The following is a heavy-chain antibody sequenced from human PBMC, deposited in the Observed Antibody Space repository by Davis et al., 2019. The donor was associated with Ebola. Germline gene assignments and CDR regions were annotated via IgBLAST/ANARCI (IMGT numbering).Heavy chain of an antibody. Sequence: GESLKISCQGSGYNFVDYWIGWVPQMPGQRPEWLSMIYPGDSDTTYSPPFQGQVNLSADKSISTAYLQWSSLKAPDTAMYYCARRTRYYGDYVGYWGQGTLVTVSS. J-gene: IGHJ4*02. D-gene: IGHD3-3*01. CDR2: IYPGDSDT. CDR1: GYNFVDYW. V-gene: IGHV5-51*01. CDR3: ARRTRYYGDYVGY.